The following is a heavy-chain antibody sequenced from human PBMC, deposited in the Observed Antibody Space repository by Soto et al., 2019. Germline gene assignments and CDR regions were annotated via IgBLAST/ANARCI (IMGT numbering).Heavy chain of an antibody. J-gene: IGHJ4*02. CDR2: VYYSGDT. D-gene: IGHD6-13*01. CDR1: GGSVSSGTYY. V-gene: IGHV4-61*01. CDR3: AIAAAGTRPFDY. Sequence: PSETLSLTCTVSGGSVSSGTYYWSWIRQPPGKRLEWIGYVYYSGDTTYNPSLKSRATISVDTSKNRFSLKLSSVTAADTAVYYCAIAAAGTRPFDYWGQGTLVTVSS.